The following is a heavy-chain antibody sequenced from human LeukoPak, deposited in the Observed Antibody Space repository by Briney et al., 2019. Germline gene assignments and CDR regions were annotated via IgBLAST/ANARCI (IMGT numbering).Heavy chain of an antibody. J-gene: IGHJ4*02. Sequence: GGSLSLSCAASGFTFSSYDMTWARQAPGKGLEWVSGISGRDGSTFYADSVKGRFTISRDNSKNTLYLQMSSLGAEDTGVYYCVKGSAGDYWGQGTLVTVSS. CDR3: VKGSAGDY. CDR1: GFTFSSYD. V-gene: IGHV3-23*01. CDR2: ISGRDGST.